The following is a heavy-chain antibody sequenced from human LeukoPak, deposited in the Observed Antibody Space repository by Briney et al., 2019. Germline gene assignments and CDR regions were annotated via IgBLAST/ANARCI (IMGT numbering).Heavy chain of an antibody. CDR1: GFTFSSYS. D-gene: IGHD6-6*01. V-gene: IGHV3-21*01. CDR3: ATDRIAARPFDY. J-gene: IGHJ4*02. Sequence: GGSLRLSCAASGFTFSSYSMTWVRQAPGKGLEWVSSISSSSSYIYYADSVKGRFTISRDNAKNSLYLQMNSLRAEDTAVYYCATDRIAARPFDYWGQGTLVTVSS. CDR2: ISSSSSYI.